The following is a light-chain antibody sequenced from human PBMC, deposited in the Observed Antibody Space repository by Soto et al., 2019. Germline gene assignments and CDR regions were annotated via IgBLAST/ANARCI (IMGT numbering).Light chain of an antibody. CDR1: NIGAGYD. V-gene: IGLV1-40*01. CDR2: GNS. J-gene: IGLJ1*01. Sequence: QSVLTQPPSASGSPGQSVTISNIGAGYDVHWYQQLPGTAPKLLIYGNSNRPSGVPDRFSGSKSGTSASLAITGLQAEDEADYYCQSYDSSLSGLVFGTGTKVTVL. CDR3: QSYDSSLSGLV.